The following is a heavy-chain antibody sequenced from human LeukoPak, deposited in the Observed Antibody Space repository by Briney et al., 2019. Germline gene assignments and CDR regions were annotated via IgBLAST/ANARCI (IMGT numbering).Heavy chain of an antibody. V-gene: IGHV3-23*01. CDR1: GFTFSSYA. J-gene: IGHJ3*02. D-gene: IGHD4-17*01. CDR2: ISGSGGST. Sequence: GGSLRLSCAASGFTFSSYAMSWVRQAPGKGLEWVSAISGSGGSTYYADSVKGRLTISRNNSKNTLYLQMNSLRAEDTAVYYCAKARSTVRGVDAFDIWGQGTMVTVSS. CDR3: AKARSTVRGVDAFDI.